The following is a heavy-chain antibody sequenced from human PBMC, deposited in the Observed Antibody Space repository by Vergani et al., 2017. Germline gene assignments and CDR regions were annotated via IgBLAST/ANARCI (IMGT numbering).Heavy chain of an antibody. V-gene: IGHV4-4*09. D-gene: IGHD6-13*01. Sequence: QLQLQESGPGLVKPSETLSLTCTVSGGSIKSYNCNWIRQAPGKGLEWVGTLSTTGGATHASNNPSLKSRVSISVDPSKSQFSLRLTSVTASDSAIYYCAGDTHSWQRADRWGQGLLVSVSS. CDR1: GGSIKSYN. CDR3: AGDTHSWQRADR. CDR2: LSTTGGA. J-gene: IGHJ5*02.